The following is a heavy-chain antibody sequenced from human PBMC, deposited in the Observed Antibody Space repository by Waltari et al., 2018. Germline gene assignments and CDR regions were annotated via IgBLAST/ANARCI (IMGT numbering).Heavy chain of an antibody. V-gene: IGHV1-69*13. Sequence: QVPLVQSGAEVKKPGSSVKVSCKASGVTFSSYAISWVRQAPGQGLEWMGGIIPIFGTANYAQKFQGRVTITADESTSTAYMELSSLRSEDTAVYYCARAGVVVPAYYYYGMDVWGQGTTVTVSS. D-gene: IGHD2-2*01. CDR1: GVTFSSYA. CDR3: ARAGVVVPAYYYYGMDV. CDR2: IIPIFGTA. J-gene: IGHJ6*02.